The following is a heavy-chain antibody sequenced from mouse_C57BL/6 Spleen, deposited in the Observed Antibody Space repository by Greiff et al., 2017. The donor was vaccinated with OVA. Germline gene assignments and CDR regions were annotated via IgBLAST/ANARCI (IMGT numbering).Heavy chain of an antibody. D-gene: IGHD3-3*01. Sequence: QVQLQQPGTELVKPGASVKLSCTASGYTFPSYWMHWVQQSPGQGLEWIGNINPSNGGTNYTEKFKSKATLTVANSSSKAYMQRSSMTSEDAAVYYCARSSSANPCDYWGQGTTLTVSA. CDR2: INPSNGGT. V-gene: IGHV1-53*01. J-gene: IGHJ2*01. CDR1: GYTFPSYW. CDR3: ARSSSANPCDY.